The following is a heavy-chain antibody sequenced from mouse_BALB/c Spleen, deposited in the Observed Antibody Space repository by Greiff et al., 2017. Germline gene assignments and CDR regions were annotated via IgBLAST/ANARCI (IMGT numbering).Heavy chain of an antibody. Sequence: DVQVEESGGGLVQPGGSLKLSCAASGFTFSSYTMPWVRQTPEKRLEWVAYISNGGGSTYYPDTVKGRFTISRDNTKNTLYLQMSSLKSEDTAMYYCARHEYFDYWGQGTTLTVSS. V-gene: IGHV5-12-2*01. CDR2: ISNGGGST. J-gene: IGHJ2*01. CDR1: GFTFSSYT. CDR3: ARHEYFDY.